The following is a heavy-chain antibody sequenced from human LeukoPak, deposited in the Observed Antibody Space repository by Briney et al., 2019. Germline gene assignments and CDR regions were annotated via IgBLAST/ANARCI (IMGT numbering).Heavy chain of an antibody. CDR1: GFTFRTYW. CDR2: INEDGNIT. D-gene: IGHD1-26*01. V-gene: IGHV3-74*01. J-gene: IGHJ4*02. Sequence: PGGSLRLSCAVSGFTFRTYWMHWVRQVPGEGLVWVSRINEDGNITNYADSVKGQFSISRDNAKNTLYLQMNSLRAEDTAVYYCGRDLGGRSGYWGQGTLVTVSS. CDR3: GRDLGGRSGY.